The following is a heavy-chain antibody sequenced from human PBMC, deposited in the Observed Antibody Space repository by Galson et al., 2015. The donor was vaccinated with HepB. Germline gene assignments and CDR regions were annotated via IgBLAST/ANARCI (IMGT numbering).Heavy chain of an antibody. D-gene: IGHD6-13*01. Sequence: SVKVSCKASGYTFTSYGISWMRQAPGQGLEWMGWISAYNGNTNYAQKLQGRVTMTTDPSTSTAYMELRSLRSDDTAVYYCARDSPRIAAAGTREQALNEQWLVPDWGQGTLITVSS. CDR3: ARDSPRIAAAGTREQALNEQWLVPD. V-gene: IGHV1-18*01. CDR2: ISAYNGNT. CDR1: GYTFTSYG. J-gene: IGHJ4*02.